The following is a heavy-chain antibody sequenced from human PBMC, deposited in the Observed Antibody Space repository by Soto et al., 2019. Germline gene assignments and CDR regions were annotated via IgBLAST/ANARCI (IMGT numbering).Heavy chain of an antibody. CDR3: ARDRAYCGGDCYPYYYGMDV. Sequence: GGSLRLSCAASGFTFSSYGMHWVRQAPGKGLEWVAVIWYDGSNKYYADSVKGRFTISRDNSKNTLYLQMNSLRAEDTAVYYCARDRAYCGGDCYPYYYGMDVWGQGTTVTVSS. D-gene: IGHD2-21*02. CDR1: GFTFSSYG. V-gene: IGHV3-33*01. CDR2: IWYDGSNK. J-gene: IGHJ6*02.